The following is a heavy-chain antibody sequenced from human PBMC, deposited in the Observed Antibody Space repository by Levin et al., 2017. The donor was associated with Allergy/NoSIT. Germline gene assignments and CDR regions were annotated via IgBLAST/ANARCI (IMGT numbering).Heavy chain of an antibody. CDR2: ISTDGSST. D-gene: IGHD3-3*01. J-gene: IGHJ4*02. CDR1: GFTFSTYW. Sequence: GGSLRLSCAASGFTFSTYWMHWLRQAPGKGLVWVSHISTDGSSTNYADSVKGRFTISRDNAKNTLYLQLNSLTADDTAVYYCASGGMSGFHWGQGTLVTVSS. CDR3: ASGGMSGFH. V-gene: IGHV3-74*01.